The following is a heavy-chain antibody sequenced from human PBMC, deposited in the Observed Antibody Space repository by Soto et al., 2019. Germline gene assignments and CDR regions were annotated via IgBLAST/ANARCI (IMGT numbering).Heavy chain of an antibody. J-gene: IGHJ6*02. CDR3: ARLYGYCIRNSCHGHYAMDV. CDR1: GGSFSGYY. D-gene: IGHD2-2*01. Sequence: SETLSLTCAVYGGSFSGYYWSWIRQPPGKGLEWVGEINHSGSTNYNPSLKSRVTISVDTSKNQFSLKVTSVTAADTAVYYCARLYGYCIRNSCHGHYAMDVWGQGTTVTVS. V-gene: IGHV4-34*01. CDR2: INHSGST.